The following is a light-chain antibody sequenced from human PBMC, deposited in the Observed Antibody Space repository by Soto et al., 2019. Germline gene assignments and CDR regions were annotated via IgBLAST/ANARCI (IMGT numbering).Light chain of an antibody. V-gene: IGKV3-20*01. CDR2: GAS. CDR3: QQYGSSPFT. Sequence: EIVFTQSPGTRSLSPGERAPLSCSASQSVSSSYLAWYQQKPGQAPRLLIYGASSRATGIPDRFSGSGSGTDFTLTISRLEPEDFAVYYCQQYGSSPFTLGPGPKVDIK. J-gene: IGKJ3*01. CDR1: QSVSSSY.